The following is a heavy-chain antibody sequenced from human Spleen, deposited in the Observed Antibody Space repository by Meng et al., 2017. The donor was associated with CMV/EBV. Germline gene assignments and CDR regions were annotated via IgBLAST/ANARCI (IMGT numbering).Heavy chain of an antibody. J-gene: IGHJ4*02. Sequence: ASVKVSCKASGYTFTTYYIHWVRQAPGQGLEWMGIVHPSAGSTSYAQKFQGRVTMTSDTSPSIVYMELSSLRSEDTAVYYCARHYGGNSGLGQNFDYWGQGTLVTVSS. V-gene: IGHV1-46*01. D-gene: IGHD4-23*01. CDR1: GYTFTTYY. CDR3: ARHYGGNSGLGQNFDY. CDR2: VHPSAGST.